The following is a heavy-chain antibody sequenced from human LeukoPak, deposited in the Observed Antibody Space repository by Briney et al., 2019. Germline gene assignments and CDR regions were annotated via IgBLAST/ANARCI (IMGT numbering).Heavy chain of an antibody. CDR1: GGSFSGYY. V-gene: IGHV4-34*01. CDR2: INHSGST. D-gene: IGHD6-6*01. CDR3: ARGLIAAVQFDY. Sequence: SETLSLTCAVYGGSFSGYYWSWIRQPPGKGLEWIGEINHSGSTNYNPSLKSRVTISVDTSKNQFSLKLSSVTAADTAVYYCARGLIAAVQFDYWGQGTLVTVSS. J-gene: IGHJ4*02.